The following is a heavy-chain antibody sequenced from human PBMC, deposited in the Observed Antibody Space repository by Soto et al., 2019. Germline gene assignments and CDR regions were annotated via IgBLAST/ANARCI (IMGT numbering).Heavy chain of an antibody. Sequence: GGSLSLSCAASGFTFSSYSVNWVRQAPGKGLEWVSSISSSSSYIYYAASVKGRFTISRDTTKNSLYLQMNSMRADATAVYYWARDVAYYYDSRGYFPFNIWGQGTMVTVSS. CDR3: ARDVAYYYDSRGYFPFNI. CDR2: ISSSSSYI. CDR1: GFTFSSYS. V-gene: IGHV3-21*01. D-gene: IGHD3-22*01. J-gene: IGHJ3*02.